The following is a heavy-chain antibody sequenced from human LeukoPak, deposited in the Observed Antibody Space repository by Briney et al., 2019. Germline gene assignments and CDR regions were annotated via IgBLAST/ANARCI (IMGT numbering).Heavy chain of an antibody. CDR2: INWNGCST. J-gene: IGHJ3*02. Sequence: GGPVRLLCTASGVIFDEYGVLGPRQAPGKGLVGVSGINWNGCSTGYADCVKGRFTLSRDNAKNTLSLQVKSQSAKHRALYYCAKARRDWFGAFDIWGQGTMVTVSS. CDR1: GVIFDEYG. V-gene: IGHV3-20*04. CDR3: AKARRDWFGAFDI. D-gene: IGHD3/OR15-3a*01.